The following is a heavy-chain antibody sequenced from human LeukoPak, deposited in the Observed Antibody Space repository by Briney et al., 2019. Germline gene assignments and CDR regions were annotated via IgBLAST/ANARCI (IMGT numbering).Heavy chain of an antibody. J-gene: IGHJ4*02. CDR1: GYTFINYG. CDR3: ARQYCITTDCSLIQTYFDY. D-gene: IGHD3-10*01. CDR2: ISTHNGKT. Sequence: ASVKVSCKPSGYTFINYGINWVRQAPGQGLEWMGWISTHNGKTHYAQNFQDRITMMTDTSTSTAYLELRSLRSDDTTVYFCARQYCITTDCSLIQTYFDYWGQGTLVTVSS. V-gene: IGHV1-18*01.